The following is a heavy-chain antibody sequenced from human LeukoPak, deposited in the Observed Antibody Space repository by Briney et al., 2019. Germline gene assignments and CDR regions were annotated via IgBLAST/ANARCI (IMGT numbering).Heavy chain of an antibody. D-gene: IGHD2-2*02. J-gene: IGHJ4*02. CDR1: GYSISSSSNW. V-gene: IGHV4-28*03. CDR3: ARAYTSWSFDY. CDR2: IYHSGST. Sequence: SETLSLTCAVSGYSISSSSNWWGWIRQPPGKGLEWIGYIYHSGSTYYNPSLKSRVTISVDTSKNQFSLKLSSVTAADTAVYYCARAYTSWSFDYWGQGTLVTVSS.